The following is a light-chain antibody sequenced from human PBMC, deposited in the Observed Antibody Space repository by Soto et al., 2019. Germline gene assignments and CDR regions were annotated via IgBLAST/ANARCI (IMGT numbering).Light chain of an antibody. J-gene: IGKJ3*01. CDR1: QSLVYSDGNTY. CDR3: MQGTHWPPIT. CDR2: RVS. Sequence: DVALTQSPLALPVTLGQPASISCRSSQSLVYSDGNTYLNWFHQRPGQSPRRLIYRVSNRDSGVPDRFSGSGSGTDFTLTISRVEAEDVGIYYCMQGTHWPPITFGPGTKVDIK. V-gene: IGKV2-30*01.